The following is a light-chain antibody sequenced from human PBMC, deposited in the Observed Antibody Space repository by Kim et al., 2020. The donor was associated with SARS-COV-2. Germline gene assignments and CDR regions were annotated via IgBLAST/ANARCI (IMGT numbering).Light chain of an antibody. CDR1: QGISSL. J-gene: IGKJ1*01. V-gene: IGKV1-12*01. Sequence: ASVGDRVTLTCRSSQGISSLLAWYQQKPGKAPKLLIYGASSLQSGVPSRFSGSGSGTDFTLTISSLQPEDFVTYYCQQANRFPWTFGQGTKVDIK. CDR3: QQANRFPWT. CDR2: GAS.